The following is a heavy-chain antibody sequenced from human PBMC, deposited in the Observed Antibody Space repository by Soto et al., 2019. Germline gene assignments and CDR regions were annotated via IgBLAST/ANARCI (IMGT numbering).Heavy chain of an antibody. V-gene: IGHV1-69*02. CDR3: ARMDGRTSYSSGWFPFAY. CDR1: GGTFSSYT. D-gene: IGHD6-19*01. Sequence: GASVKVSCKASGGTFSSYTISWVRQAPGQGLEWMGRIIPILGIANYAQKFQGRVTITADKSTSTAYRELSSLRSEDTAVYYFARMDGRTSYSSGWFPFAYGGQGTLVTVSS. J-gene: IGHJ4*02. CDR2: IIPILGIA.